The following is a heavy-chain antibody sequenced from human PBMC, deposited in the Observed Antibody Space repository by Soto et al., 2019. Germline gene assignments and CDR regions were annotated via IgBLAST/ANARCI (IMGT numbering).Heavy chain of an antibody. Sequence: EVVLLESGGGLEQPGGSLRLSCGASGFIFENFGMSWVRQAPGKGLEWISSISGSGFKKYYADSVKGRFTISRDNSKSTVYLELNNLSAEDTAVYHCAKNQGVELVPLATVDWFDPWGQGSVVTVSS. D-gene: IGHD1-26*01. CDR1: GFIFENFG. V-gene: IGHV3-23*01. J-gene: IGHJ5*02. CDR3: AKNQGVELVPLATVDWFDP. CDR2: ISGSGFKK.